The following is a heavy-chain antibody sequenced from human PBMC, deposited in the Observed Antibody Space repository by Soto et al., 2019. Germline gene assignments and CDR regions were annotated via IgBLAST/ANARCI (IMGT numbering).Heavy chain of an antibody. CDR1: GYTFTSYG. J-gene: IGHJ4*02. CDR2: ISAYNGNT. CDR3: ASPDSSGYYYFY. D-gene: IGHD3-22*01. Sequence: ASVKVSCKASGYTFTSYGISWVRQAPGQGLEWMGRISAYNGNTNYAQKLQGRVTMTTDTSTSTAYMELRSLRSEDTAVYYCASPDSSGYYYFYWGQGTLVTVSS. V-gene: IGHV1-18*01.